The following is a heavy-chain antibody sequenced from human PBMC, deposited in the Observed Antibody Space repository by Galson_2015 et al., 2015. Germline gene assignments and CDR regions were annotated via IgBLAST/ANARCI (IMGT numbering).Heavy chain of an antibody. CDR2: ISYDGSNK. CDR1: GFTFSSYG. Sequence: SLRLSCAASGFTFSSYGMHWVRQAPGKGLEWVAVISYDGSNKYYADSVKGRFTISRDNSKNTLYLQMNSLRAEDTAVYYCAREPMYYYDSSGYSSLDPWGQGTLVTVSS. J-gene: IGHJ5*02. CDR3: AREPMYYYDSSGYSSLDP. V-gene: IGHV3-30*03. D-gene: IGHD3-22*01.